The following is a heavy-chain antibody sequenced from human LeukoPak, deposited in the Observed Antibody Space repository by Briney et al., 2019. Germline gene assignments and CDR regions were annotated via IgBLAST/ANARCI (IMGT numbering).Heavy chain of an antibody. J-gene: IGHJ4*02. D-gene: IGHD3-9*01. CDR2: IIPIFGTA. V-gene: IGHV1-69*13. Sequence: RASVKVFCKASGGTFSSYAISWVRQAPGQGLEWMGGIIPIFGTANYAQKFQGRVTITADESTSTAYMELSSLRSEDTAVYYCARGGDGDILTGYWPGDYWGQGTLVTVSS. CDR1: GGTFSSYA. CDR3: ARGGDGDILTGYWPGDY.